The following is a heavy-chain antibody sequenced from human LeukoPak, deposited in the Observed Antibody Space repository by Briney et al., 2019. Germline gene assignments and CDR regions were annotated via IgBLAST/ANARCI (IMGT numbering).Heavy chain of an antibody. Sequence: GGSLRLSCAASGFTLSNYGMHWVRQAPGKGLEWVAVISYDGSNKYYADSVKGRFTISRDNSKHTLFLQMNSLRAEDTAVYYCAKGELLGYCSSTSCTDTYFDYWGRGTLVTVSS. J-gene: IGHJ4*02. V-gene: IGHV3-30*18. CDR1: GFTLSNYG. CDR2: ISYDGSNK. D-gene: IGHD2-2*01. CDR3: AKGELLGYCSSTSCTDTYFDY.